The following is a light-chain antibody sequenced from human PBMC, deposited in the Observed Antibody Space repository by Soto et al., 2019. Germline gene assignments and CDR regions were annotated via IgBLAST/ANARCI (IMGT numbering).Light chain of an antibody. Sequence: QLVLTQPASVSGSPGQSVTISCTGTSSDVGAYDFVSWYQQHPGKAPKVMIYEVSDRPSGVSNRFSGSKSGNTASLTISGLQAEDEAHYYCSSYTRISTLLFGTGTKVTVL. CDR2: EVS. V-gene: IGLV2-14*01. CDR3: SSYTRISTLL. CDR1: SSDVGAYDF. J-gene: IGLJ1*01.